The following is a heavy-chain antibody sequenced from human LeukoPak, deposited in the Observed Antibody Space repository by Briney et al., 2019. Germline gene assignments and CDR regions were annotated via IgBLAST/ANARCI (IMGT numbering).Heavy chain of an antibody. J-gene: IGHJ6*03. V-gene: IGHV4-59*08. CDR2: IFSSESSNT. CDR1: NGSFSTYY. D-gene: IGHD5-24*01. Sequence: SETLSLTCSVSNGSFSTYYWGWIRQPPGKRLEWIGYIFSSESSNTNYNPSLNGRVTISVDTSKNQFSLTLNSVTAADTAVYYCARAGDGDYYYYYMDVWGKGTTVTVSS. CDR3: ARAGDGDYYYYYMDV.